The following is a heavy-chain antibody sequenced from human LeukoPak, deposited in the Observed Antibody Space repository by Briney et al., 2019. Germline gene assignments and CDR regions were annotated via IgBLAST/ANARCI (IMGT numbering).Heavy chain of an antibody. CDR1: GFPFIEYS. V-gene: IGHV3-48*01. Sequence: GGSLRLSCTASGFPFIEYSMNWVRQAPGKGLEWISYIGIDSGNTKYADSVRGRFTISTDKAKNSLYLQMNSLRVEDTAVYYCARDHNYAFDNWGQGTLVTVSS. D-gene: IGHD1-1*01. J-gene: IGHJ4*02. CDR2: IGIDSGNT. CDR3: ARDHNYAFDN.